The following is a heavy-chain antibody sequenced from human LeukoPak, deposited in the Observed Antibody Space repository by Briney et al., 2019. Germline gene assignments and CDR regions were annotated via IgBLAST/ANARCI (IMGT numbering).Heavy chain of an antibody. D-gene: IGHD2-15*01. Sequence: SQTLSLTCAISGDSVPTNTAAWNWIRQSPSRGLEWLGRTYYRSQWYTDYAVSMKSRITINPDTSRNQFSLQLNSVTPEDTAVYFCARDGWPAFDYWGQGTLVTVSS. CDR3: ARDGWPAFDY. J-gene: IGHJ4*02. CDR2: TYYRSQWYT. CDR1: GDSVPTNTAA. V-gene: IGHV6-1*01.